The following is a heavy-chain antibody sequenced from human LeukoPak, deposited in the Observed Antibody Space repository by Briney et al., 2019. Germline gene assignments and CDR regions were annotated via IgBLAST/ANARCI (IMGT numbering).Heavy chain of an antibody. CDR2: IYYSGST. CDR3: ARRLYSSYYGMDV. V-gene: IGHV4-59*08. J-gene: IGHJ6*02. Sequence: PSETLSLTCTVSGGSISSYYWSWIRQPPGKGLEWIGYIYYSGSTNYNPSLKSRVTISVDTSKNQFSLKLSSVTAADTAVYYCARRLYSSYYGMDVWGQGTTVTVSS. D-gene: IGHD6-13*01. CDR1: GGSISSYY.